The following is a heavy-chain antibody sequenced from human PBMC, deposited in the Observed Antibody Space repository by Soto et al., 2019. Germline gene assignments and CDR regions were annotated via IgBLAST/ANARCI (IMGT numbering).Heavy chain of an antibody. CDR3: ARRTTATGGEVDYYGMDV. D-gene: IGHD4-4*01. J-gene: IGHJ6*02. V-gene: IGHV1-69*12. CDR1: GGTFSSYA. CDR2: IIPIFGTA. Sequence: QVQLVQSGAEVKKPGSSVKVSCKASGGTFSSYAISWVRQAPGQGLEWMGGIIPIFGTANYAQKFQGRVTITADESTSTAYMELSSLRSEDTAVYYCARRTTATGGEVDYYGMDVWGQGTTVTVSS.